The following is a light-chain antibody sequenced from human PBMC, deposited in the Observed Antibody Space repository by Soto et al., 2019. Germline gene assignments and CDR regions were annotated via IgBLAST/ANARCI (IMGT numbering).Light chain of an antibody. CDR3: QQYGSSPRA. V-gene: IGKV3-20*01. CDR1: QSVSNSY. J-gene: IGKJ1*01. CDR2: GAS. Sequence: EIVLTQSPGTLSLSPGERATLSCRASQSVSNSYLAWYQQKPGQAPRLLIYGASSRATGIPDRFSGSGSGTDFTLTISRLESEDFAVYYCQQYGSSPRAFGQGTKWIS.